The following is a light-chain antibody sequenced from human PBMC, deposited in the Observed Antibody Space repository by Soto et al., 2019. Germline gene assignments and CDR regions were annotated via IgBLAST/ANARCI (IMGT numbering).Light chain of an antibody. Sequence: EIVLTQSPGTLSLSPGERATLSCRASQSISTNLAWYQQKHGQTPRLLIYGASNRAAGIPDRFSGSGSGTDFSLTISRLEPEDFAVYYCQQYGSSPITFGQGTRLEIK. J-gene: IGKJ5*01. CDR3: QQYGSSPIT. V-gene: IGKV3-20*01. CDR1: QSISTN. CDR2: GAS.